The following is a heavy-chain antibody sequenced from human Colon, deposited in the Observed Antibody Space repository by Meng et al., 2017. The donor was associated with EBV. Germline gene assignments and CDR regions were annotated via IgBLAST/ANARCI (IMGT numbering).Heavy chain of an antibody. D-gene: IGHD3-10*01. J-gene: IGHJ4*02. CDR3: ARRRGGSGRDC. CDR1: GGSISRNGYY. CDR2: IYHSGST. V-gene: IGHV4-39*01. Sequence: QRQLQESGPGLVKPSETLFLRGTFVGGSISRNGYYWDWVRQPPGKGLEWIGAIYHSGSTSYHPSLKSRVTMFVATSKNQFSLMLTSVTATDTAVYYCARRRGGSGRDCWGQGTLVTVSS.